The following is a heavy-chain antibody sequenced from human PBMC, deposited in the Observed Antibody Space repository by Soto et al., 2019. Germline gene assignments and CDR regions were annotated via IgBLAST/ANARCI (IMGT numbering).Heavy chain of an antibody. J-gene: IGHJ4*02. CDR2: ISSDGSNQ. CDR1: GFTFSSYA. CDR3: AKDISTSDGVFDY. V-gene: IGHV3-30*18. Sequence: QVQLVESGGGVVQPGRSLRLSCAASGFTFSSYAMHWVRQAPGKGLEWVALISSDGSNQFYADSVKGRLIISRDNSKNTLFLQLNSLRAEDTALYYCAKDISTSDGVFDYWGQGTLVTVSS. D-gene: IGHD1-20*01.